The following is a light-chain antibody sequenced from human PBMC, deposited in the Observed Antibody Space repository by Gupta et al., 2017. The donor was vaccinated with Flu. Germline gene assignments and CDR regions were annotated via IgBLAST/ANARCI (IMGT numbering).Light chain of an antibody. CDR3: QQYATSPWT. CDR1: QSVSTSF. Sequence: EIVLTQSPGTLSLSPGESATLSCRAGQSVSTSFLAWYQQKPGQAPRLLIYGASSRATGIPDRFSGSGSGTDVTLTISRLEPEDFAVYHCQQYATSPWTFGQGTKVEVK. CDR2: GAS. V-gene: IGKV3-20*01. J-gene: IGKJ1*01.